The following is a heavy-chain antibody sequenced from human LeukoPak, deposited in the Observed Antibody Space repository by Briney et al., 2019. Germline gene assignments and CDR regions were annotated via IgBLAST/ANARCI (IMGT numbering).Heavy chain of an antibody. D-gene: IGHD3-9*01. CDR1: GFLLCTRGVG. CDR2: LQSDDDK. CDR3: AHSMALRYFDWLPSSYYFDY. J-gene: IGHJ4*02. Sequence: SGHTLVKPPHTLTLTCTCSGFLLCTRGVGVGWLRQPPVKALEWLALLQSDDDKRYSPSLKSRLTITKDTSKNQVVLTMTNMDPVDTATYYCAHSMALRYFDWLPSSYYFDYWGQGTLVTVSS. V-gene: IGHV2-5*02.